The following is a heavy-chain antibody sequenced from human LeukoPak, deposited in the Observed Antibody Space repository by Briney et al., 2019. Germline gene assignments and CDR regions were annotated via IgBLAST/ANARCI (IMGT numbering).Heavy chain of an antibody. Sequence: SCKASGGTFSSYAMSWVRQAPGKGLEWVSAISGSGGSTYYADSVKGRFTISRDNSKNTLYLQMNSLRAEDTAVYYCAKSGPDYDPWGYYYYGMDVWGQGTTVTVSS. CDR2: ISGSGGST. J-gene: IGHJ6*02. CDR3: AKSGPDYDPWGYYYYGMDV. CDR1: GGTFSSYA. V-gene: IGHV3-23*01. D-gene: IGHD3-16*01.